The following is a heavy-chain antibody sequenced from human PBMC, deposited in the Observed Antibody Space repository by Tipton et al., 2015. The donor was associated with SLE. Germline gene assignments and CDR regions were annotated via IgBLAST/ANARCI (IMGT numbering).Heavy chain of an antibody. Sequence: TLSLTCTVSGGSISSSSYYWGWIRQPPGKGLEWIGYIYTSGSTKYNPPFKSRVTISVDTSKNQFSLKLSSVTAADTAVYYCARGALQYYYDSSGYYYKAFDIWGQGTMVTVSS. V-gene: IGHV4-61*05. CDR1: GGSISSSSYY. J-gene: IGHJ3*02. CDR2: IYTSGST. D-gene: IGHD3-22*01. CDR3: ARGALQYYYDSSGYYYKAFDI.